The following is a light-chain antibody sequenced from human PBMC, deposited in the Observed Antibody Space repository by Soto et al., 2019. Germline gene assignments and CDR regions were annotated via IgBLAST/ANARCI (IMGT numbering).Light chain of an antibody. V-gene: IGKV3-20*01. CDR1: QSLRSSNY. J-gene: IGKJ3*01. Sequence: EIVLTQSPGTLSLSPGERATLSCRASQSLRSSNYLAWYQQKPGQAPRLLIYDASSSATGIPDRFSGSGSGTDFTLTISRLEPEDFAVYYCQQYDNSPFTFGPGNKVDIK. CDR2: DAS. CDR3: QQYDNSPFT.